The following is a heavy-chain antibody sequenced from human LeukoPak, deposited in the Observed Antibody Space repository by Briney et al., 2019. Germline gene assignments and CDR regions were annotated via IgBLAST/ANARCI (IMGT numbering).Heavy chain of an antibody. CDR1: GYSFTSYW. J-gene: IGHJ4*02. Sequence: GESLKISWQGSGYSFTSYWIGLVRQVPGKGLEVVGINYPCDSDTRYSPSFQGQVTISADKSIRTAYLQWSSLKASDTAMYYCARSGYGSGSYWQIDYWGQGTLDTVSS. V-gene: IGHV5-51*01. CDR2: NYPCDSDT. CDR3: ARSGYGSGSYWQIDY. D-gene: IGHD3-10*01.